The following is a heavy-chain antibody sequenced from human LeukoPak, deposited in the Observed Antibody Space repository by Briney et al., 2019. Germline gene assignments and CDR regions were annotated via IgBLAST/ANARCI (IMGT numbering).Heavy chain of an antibody. Sequence: GGSLRLSCAASGFTFSSYSMNWVRQAPGKGLEWASSISSSSSYIYYADSVKGRFTISRDNAKNSLYLQMNSLRAEDTAVYYCAREWMGLGDYFDYWGQGTLVTVSS. CDR2: ISSSSSYI. CDR3: AREWMGLGDYFDY. V-gene: IGHV3-21*01. J-gene: IGHJ4*02. CDR1: GFTFSSYS. D-gene: IGHD1-26*01.